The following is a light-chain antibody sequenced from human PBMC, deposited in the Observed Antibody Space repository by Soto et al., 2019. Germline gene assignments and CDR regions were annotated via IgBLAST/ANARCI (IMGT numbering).Light chain of an antibody. CDR3: SSYTSSSPLYV. J-gene: IGLJ1*01. CDR1: SSDVGGSNY. CDR2: EVS. V-gene: IGLV2-14*01. Sequence: QSALTQPASVSGSPGQSITISCAGTSSDVGGSNYVSWYQQHPGKAPKLLIYEVSNRPSGVSNRFSGSKSGNTASLTISGLQAEDEADYYCSSYTSSSPLYVFGTGTQLTVL.